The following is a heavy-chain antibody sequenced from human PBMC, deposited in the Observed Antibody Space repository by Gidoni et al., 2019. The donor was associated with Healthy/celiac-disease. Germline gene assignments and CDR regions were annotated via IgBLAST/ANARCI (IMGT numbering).Heavy chain of an antibody. Sequence: GPGLVKPPETLSLTCTVSGGSISSSSYYWGWIRQPPGKGLEWIGSIYYSGSTSYNPSLKSRVTISVDTSKNQFSLKLSSVTAADTAVYYCARIPSYSSSSPFDYWGQGTLVTVSS. D-gene: IGHD6-6*01. V-gene: IGHV4-39*01. CDR1: GGSISSSSYY. CDR3: ARIPSYSSSSPFDY. J-gene: IGHJ4*02. CDR2: IYYSGST.